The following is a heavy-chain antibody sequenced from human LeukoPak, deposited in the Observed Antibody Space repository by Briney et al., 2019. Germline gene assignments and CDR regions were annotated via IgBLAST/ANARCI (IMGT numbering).Heavy chain of an antibody. CDR3: ARDGNIVVVPAANSWFDP. J-gene: IGHJ5*02. CDR2: IYYSGST. Sequence: SETLSLTCTVSGGSISSSSYYWGWIRQPPGKGLEWIGSIYYSGSTYYNPSLKSRVTISVDTSKNQFSLKLSSVTAADTAVYYCARDGNIVVVPAANSWFDPWGQGTLVTVSS. D-gene: IGHD2-2*01. CDR1: GGSISSSSYY. V-gene: IGHV4-39*07.